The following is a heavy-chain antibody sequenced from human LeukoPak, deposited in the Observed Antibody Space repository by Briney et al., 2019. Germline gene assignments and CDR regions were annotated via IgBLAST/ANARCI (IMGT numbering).Heavy chain of an antibody. D-gene: IGHD6-13*01. CDR2: ISVYNGNT. J-gene: IGHJ4*02. Sequence: ASVKVSCKASGYSFNNFGISWVRQAPGEGLGWMGGISVYNGNTNYAQKLQGRVTMTTDTSTTTAYMELRSLRSDDTAVYYCARGEAAARHFDYWGQGTLVTVSS. V-gene: IGHV1-18*01. CDR3: ARGEAAARHFDY. CDR1: GYSFNNFG.